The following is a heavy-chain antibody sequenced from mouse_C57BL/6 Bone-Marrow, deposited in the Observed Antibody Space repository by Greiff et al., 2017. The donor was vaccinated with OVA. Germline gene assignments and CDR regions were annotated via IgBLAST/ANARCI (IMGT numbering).Heavy chain of an antibody. CDR3: ARGNFYYGSSYDYFDY. J-gene: IGHJ2*01. D-gene: IGHD1-1*01. V-gene: IGHV3-6*01. Sequence: EVQRVASGPGLVKPSQSLSLTCSVTGYSITSGYYWNWIRQFPGNKLEWMGYISYDGSNKYNPSLKNRISITRDTSKNQFFLKLNSVTTEDTATYYCARGNFYYGSSYDYFDYWGQGTTRTVSS. CDR1: GYSITSGYY. CDR2: ISYDGSN.